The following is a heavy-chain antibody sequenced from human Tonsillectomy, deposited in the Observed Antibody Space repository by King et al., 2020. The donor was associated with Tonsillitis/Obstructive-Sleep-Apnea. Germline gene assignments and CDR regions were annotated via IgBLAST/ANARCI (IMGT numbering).Heavy chain of an antibody. CDR3: VREDKEGRHLDY. D-gene: IGHD2-15*01. V-gene: IGHV1-46*01. CDR1: GYTFTRNY. Sequence: QLVQSGAEVKKPGASVKVSCKAFGYTFTRNYVHWVRQAPGQGLEWMGIINPSDGITTYAQKFQGRVTLTRDTSTGTVNMELSSLRAEDTAVYYCVREDKEGRHLDYWGQGALVSVYS. CDR2: INPSDGIT. J-gene: IGHJ4*02.